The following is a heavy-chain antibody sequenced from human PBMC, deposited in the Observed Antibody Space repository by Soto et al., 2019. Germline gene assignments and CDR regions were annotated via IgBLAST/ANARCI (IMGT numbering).Heavy chain of an antibody. D-gene: IGHD3-3*01. V-gene: IGHV1-8*01. J-gene: IGHJ6*02. Sequence: ASVKVSCKASGYTFTSYDINWVRQATGQGLEWMGWMNPNSGNTGYAQKFQGRVTMTRNTSISTAYMELSSLRSEDTAVYYCARGSRYDFWSGYQGPYYYYGTDVWGQGTTVTVSS. CDR1: GYTFTSYD. CDR2: MNPNSGNT. CDR3: ARGSRYDFWSGYQGPYYYYGTDV.